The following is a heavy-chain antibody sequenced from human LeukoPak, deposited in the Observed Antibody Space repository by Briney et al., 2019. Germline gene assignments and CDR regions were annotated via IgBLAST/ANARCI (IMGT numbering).Heavy chain of an antibody. V-gene: IGHV3-21*01. CDR2: ISSSSSYI. CDR1: GFTFSSYS. J-gene: IGHJ4*02. CDR3: AREVSTTGFDY. D-gene: IGHD5/OR15-5a*01. Sequence: GSLRLSCAASGFTFSSYSMNWVRQAPGKGLEWVSSISSSSSYIYYADSVKGRFTISRDNAKNSLYLQMNSLRAEDRAVYYCAREVSTTGFDYWGQGTLVTVSS.